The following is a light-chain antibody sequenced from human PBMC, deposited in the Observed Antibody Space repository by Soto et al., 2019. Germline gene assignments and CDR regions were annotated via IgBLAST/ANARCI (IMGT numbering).Light chain of an antibody. CDR2: DAS. Sequence: HITQSPATLSASVGGGVTITYLGSQSIGSWLARYQQKPGKDPKLLIYDASKLEAGVPSRFSGSGSGTEFTLTFSSLQPDDFATYYCKQYNSYPWRFGQGTKVDIK. CDR3: KQYNSYPWR. J-gene: IGKJ1*01. CDR1: QSIGSW. V-gene: IGKV1-5*01.